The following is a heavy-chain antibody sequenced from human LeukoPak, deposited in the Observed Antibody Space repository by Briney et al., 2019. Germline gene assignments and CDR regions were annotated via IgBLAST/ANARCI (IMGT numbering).Heavy chain of an antibody. J-gene: IGHJ4*02. Sequence: PGGSLRLSCAASGFTFSSYGMLWVRQAPGKGLEWVAVIWYDGSNKYYADSVKGRFTISRDNSKNTLYLQMNSLRAEDTAVYYCAKDPGFRKYSSSSGLDYWGQGTLVTVSS. D-gene: IGHD6-6*01. CDR1: GFTFSSYG. CDR3: AKDPGFRKYSSSSGLDY. V-gene: IGHV3-33*06. CDR2: IWYDGSNK.